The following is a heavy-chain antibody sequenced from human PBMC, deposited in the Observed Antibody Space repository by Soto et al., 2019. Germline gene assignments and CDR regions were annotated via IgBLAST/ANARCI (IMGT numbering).Heavy chain of an antibody. J-gene: IGHJ5*02. V-gene: IGHV4-39*01. Sequence: QLQLQESGPGLVKPSETLSLTCTVSGGSISSSSYYWGWIRQPPGKGLGWIGRIYYSGSTYYNPSLNGRGTQSGDQAKNPFSLKLSSVTAADTAVYYCARSDGAGDIILAARTGWCHPWGQGTLVTVSS. D-gene: IGHD6-6*01. CDR1: GGSISSSSYY. CDR2: IYYSGST. CDR3: ARSDGAGDIILAARTGWCHP.